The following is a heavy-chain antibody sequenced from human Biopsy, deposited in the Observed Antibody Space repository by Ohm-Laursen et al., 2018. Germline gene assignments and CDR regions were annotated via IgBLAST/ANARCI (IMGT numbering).Heavy chain of an antibody. CDR1: GGSLSSYS. Sequence: SETLSLTWTVSGGSLSSYSWSWIRQAPGRGLEWVGYISYSGSTSNNPSLKSRITISVDTSKNQISLKVTSVTAADTAVYYCAKHGSGWTGDDALHIWGQGTMVTVSS. D-gene: IGHD6-19*01. CDR2: ISYSGST. V-gene: IGHV4-59*08. CDR3: AKHGSGWTGDDALHI. J-gene: IGHJ3*02.